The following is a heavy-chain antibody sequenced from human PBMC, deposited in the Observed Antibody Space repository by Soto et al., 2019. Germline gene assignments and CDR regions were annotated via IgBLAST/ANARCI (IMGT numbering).Heavy chain of an antibody. Sequence: ASVKVSCKASGYTFTSYGVSWVRQAPGQGLEWMGWISAYNGNTNYAQKLQGRVIMTTDTSTSTAYMELRSLRSDDTAVYYCARALTVLRYSGYMDVWGKGTTVTVSS. CDR1: GYTFTSYG. V-gene: IGHV1-18*01. CDR3: ARALTVLRYSGYMDV. D-gene: IGHD3-9*01. CDR2: ISAYNGNT. J-gene: IGHJ6*03.